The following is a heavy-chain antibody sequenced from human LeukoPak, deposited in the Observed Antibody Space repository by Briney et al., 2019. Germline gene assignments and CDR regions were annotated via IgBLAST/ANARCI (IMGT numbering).Heavy chain of an antibody. D-gene: IGHD6-13*01. J-gene: IGHJ4*02. CDR1: GHTFTSYD. Sequence: GASVKVSCKASGHTFTSYDINWVRQAPGHGLEWMGWMNPDSGNTGYAQKFQGRVTMTRNPSISTAYMELSSLTSEDTAVYYCARRIAAAGVGIVYWGQGTLVTVSS. CDR2: MNPDSGNT. CDR3: ARRIAAAGVGIVY. V-gene: IGHV1-8*01.